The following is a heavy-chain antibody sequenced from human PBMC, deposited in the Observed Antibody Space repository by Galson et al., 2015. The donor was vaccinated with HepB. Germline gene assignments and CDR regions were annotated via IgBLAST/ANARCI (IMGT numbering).Heavy chain of an antibody. CDR2: INPSGGST. CDR1: GYTFTTYY. CDR3: ARGNPFVPANQYYYYYYGMDV. Sequence: SVKVSCKASGYTFTTYYMHWVRQAPGQGLEWMGIINPSGGSTRYAQKFQGRVTMTRDTPTSTVHMELSSLRSEDTAVYYCARGNPFVPANQYYYYYYGMDVWGQGTTVIVSS. D-gene: IGHD4/OR15-4a*01. V-gene: IGHV1-46*01. J-gene: IGHJ6*02.